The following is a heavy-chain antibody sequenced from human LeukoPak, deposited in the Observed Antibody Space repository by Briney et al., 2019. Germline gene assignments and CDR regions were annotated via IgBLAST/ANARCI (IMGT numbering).Heavy chain of an antibody. D-gene: IGHD2-2*01. CDR2: IIPILGIA. CDR1: GGTSSSYA. CDR3: ARDRSVVVPAAIYS. Sequence: SVKVSCKASGGTSSSYAISWVRQAPGQGLEWMGRIIPILGIANYAQKFQGRVTITADKSTSAAYMELSSLRSEDTAVYYCARDRSVVVPAAIYSWGQGTLVTVSS. V-gene: IGHV1-69*04. J-gene: IGHJ4*02.